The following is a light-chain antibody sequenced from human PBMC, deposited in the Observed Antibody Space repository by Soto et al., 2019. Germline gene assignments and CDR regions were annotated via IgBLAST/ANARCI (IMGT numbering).Light chain of an antibody. Sequence: DIQMTQSPSTLSASVGDRVTITCRASQSVNGWLAWYQQKPGKAPKLLIYAASNLESGVPSRFRGSGSGTEFTLTLSSLQPDDSATYYCHRYKSKPWTFGQGTQVEVK. V-gene: IGKV1-5*01. J-gene: IGKJ1*01. CDR1: QSVNGW. CDR3: HRYKSKPWT. CDR2: AAS.